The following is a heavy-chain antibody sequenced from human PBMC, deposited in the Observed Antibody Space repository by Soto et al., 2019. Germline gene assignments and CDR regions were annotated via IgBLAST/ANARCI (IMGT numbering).Heavy chain of an antibody. Sequence: QVQLQESGPGLVKPSQTLSLTCAISGDSVSSNSAAWNWIRLSPSRGLEWLARTYYRSRWYNDYAVSVRSRITVNPDTSKNQFSLQLTSVTPEDTAVYYCAGTTSHQWYCMDVWGKGTTVTVSS. V-gene: IGHV6-1*01. J-gene: IGHJ6*03. D-gene: IGHD1-7*01. CDR1: GDSVSSNSAA. CDR3: AGTTSHQWYCMDV. CDR2: TYYRSRWYN.